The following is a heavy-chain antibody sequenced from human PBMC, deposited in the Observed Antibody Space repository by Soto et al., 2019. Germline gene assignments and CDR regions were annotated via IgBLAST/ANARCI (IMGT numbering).Heavy chain of an antibody. D-gene: IGHD5-12*01. Sequence: QVHLVQSGAEVKKPWSSVKVSCKASGGSFSNFVISWVRQAPGQGLEWMGGIIPNFGTTNYAQKFQGKVTITADETTRTAYLELSGLTSEDTSVYYCARDVGGEATIRYCGQGTLVTVSS. CDR3: ARDVGGEATIRY. J-gene: IGHJ4*02. V-gene: IGHV1-69*01. CDR1: GGSFSNFV. CDR2: IIPNFGTT.